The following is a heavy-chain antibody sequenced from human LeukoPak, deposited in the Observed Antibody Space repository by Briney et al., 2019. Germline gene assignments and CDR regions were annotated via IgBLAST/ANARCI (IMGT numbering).Heavy chain of an antibody. CDR2: TYYRSRWYS. CDR3: ARDRSGTGYFDY. D-gene: IGHD2-8*02. J-gene: IGHJ4*02. CDR1: GDSVSSNSAV. V-gene: IGHV6-1*01. Sequence: SQTLSLTCAISGDSVSSNSAVWHWIRQSPSRGLEWLGRTYYRSRWYSDYALSVKSRVTINPDTSKNQFSLHLHFVTPEDTALYYCARDRSGTGYFDYWGQGTLVTVSS.